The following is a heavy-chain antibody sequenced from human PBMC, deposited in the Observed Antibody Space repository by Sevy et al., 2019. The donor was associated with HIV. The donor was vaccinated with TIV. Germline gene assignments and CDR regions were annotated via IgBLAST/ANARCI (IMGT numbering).Heavy chain of an antibody. V-gene: IGHV1-69*13. CDR1: GGTFSSYA. CDR2: IIPIFGTA. CDR3: ARVPPTTYYYYGMDV. Sequence: ASVKVSCKASGGTFSSYAISWVRQAPGQGLEWMGGIIPIFGTANYAQKFQGRVTITADESTSTAYMELSSLRSEDTAVYYCARVPPTTYYYYGMDVWGQGTTVTVSS. J-gene: IGHJ6*02.